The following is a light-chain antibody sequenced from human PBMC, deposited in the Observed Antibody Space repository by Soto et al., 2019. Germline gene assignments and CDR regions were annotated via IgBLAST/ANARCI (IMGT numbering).Light chain of an antibody. CDR2: TAS. CDR1: QSVGRNY. Sequence: EIVLTQSPGTLSLYPGESATLSCRASQSVGRNYLAWFQKKPGQAPRLLIHTASGRATGIPDRFSGSGSGTDFTLTVSRLDPEDLAVYYCHQDASAPLTFGGGTKVDSK. J-gene: IGKJ4*01. CDR3: HQDASAPLT. V-gene: IGKV3-20*01.